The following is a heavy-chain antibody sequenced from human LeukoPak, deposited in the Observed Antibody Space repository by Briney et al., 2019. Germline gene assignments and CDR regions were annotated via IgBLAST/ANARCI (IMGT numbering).Heavy chain of an antibody. V-gene: IGHV3-7*01. CDR2: IKQDGSEK. CDR3: ARESIAARVNYYYYMDV. D-gene: IGHD6-6*01. J-gene: IGHJ6*03. Sequence: GGSLRLSCAASGFTFSSYWMSWVRQAPGKGLEWVANIKQDGSEKYYVDSVKGRFTISRDNAKNSLYLQMNSLRAEDTAVYYCARESIAARVNYYYYMDVWGKGTTVTVSS. CDR1: GFTFSSYW.